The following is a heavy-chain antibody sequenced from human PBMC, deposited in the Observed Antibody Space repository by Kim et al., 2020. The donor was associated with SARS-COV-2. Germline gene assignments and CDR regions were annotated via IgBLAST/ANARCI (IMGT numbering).Heavy chain of an antibody. Sequence: KGRFTISRDNSKTTLYLQMNSLRAEDTAVYYCARTTGYSSSWSYSDYFDYWGQGTLVTVSS. CDR3: ARTTGYSSSWSYSDYFDY. D-gene: IGHD6-13*01. J-gene: IGHJ4*02. V-gene: IGHV3-30*01.